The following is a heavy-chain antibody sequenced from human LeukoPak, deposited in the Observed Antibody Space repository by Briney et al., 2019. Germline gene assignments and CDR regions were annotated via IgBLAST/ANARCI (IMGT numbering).Heavy chain of an antibody. V-gene: IGHV1-24*01. J-gene: IGHJ3*02. CDR2: FDPEDGET. Sequence: ASVKVSCKVSGYTLTELSMHWVRQAPGKGLEWMGGFDPEDGETIYEQKFQGRVTMTEDTSTDTAYMELSSLRSEDTAVYYCATGAYYDSSGYYYVSPAFDIWGQGTMVTVSS. CDR1: GYTLTELS. D-gene: IGHD3-22*01. CDR3: ATGAYYDSSGYYYVSPAFDI.